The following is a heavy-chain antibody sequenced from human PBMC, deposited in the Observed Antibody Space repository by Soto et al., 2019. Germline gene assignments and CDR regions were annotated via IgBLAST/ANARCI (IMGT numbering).Heavy chain of an antibody. CDR2: IIPIFRTP. V-gene: IGHV1-69*05. D-gene: IGHD1-1*01. CDR1: GDTFDTFA. Sequence: QVQLVQSGAEVLKPGSSVKLSCKTSGDTFDTFAISWVRQAPGQGLEWMGGIIPIFRTPDYTQKFQGRVTXAXDXTTSTAYMGLSSLRSEDTAVYYCARDKGRGQLGGNYYYALDVWGQGTTVTVSS. J-gene: IGHJ6*02. CDR3: ARDKGRGQLGGNYYYALDV.